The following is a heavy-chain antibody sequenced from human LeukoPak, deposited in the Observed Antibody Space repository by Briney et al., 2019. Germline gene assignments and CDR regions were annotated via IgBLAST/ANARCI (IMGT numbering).Heavy chain of an antibody. CDR3: AKDMSGGDCPDY. J-gene: IGHJ4*02. V-gene: IGHV3-30*02. D-gene: IGHD2-21*02. Sequence: GGSLRLSCAASRFTFSTSGMHWVRQAPGKELEWVAFVQYDGSDIYYADSVKGRFTISRDNSKNTLYLQMNSLRAEDTAVYYCAKDMSGGDCPDYWGQGTLVTVSS. CDR2: VQYDGSDI. CDR1: RFTFSTSG.